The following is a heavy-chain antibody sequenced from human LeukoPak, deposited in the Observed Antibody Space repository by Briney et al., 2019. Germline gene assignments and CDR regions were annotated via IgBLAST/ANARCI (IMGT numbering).Heavy chain of an antibody. D-gene: IGHD6-19*01. CDR1: GYTFTSYD. V-gene: IGHV1-8*01. CDR3: ARGLRYSSGWYE. CDR2: MNPNSGNT. J-gene: IGHJ4*02. Sequence: ASVKVSCKASGYTFTSYDINWGRQATGQGLEWMGWMNPNSGNTGYAQKFQGRVTMTRNTSISTAYMELSSLRSEDTAVYYCARGLRYSSGWYEWGQGTLVTVSS.